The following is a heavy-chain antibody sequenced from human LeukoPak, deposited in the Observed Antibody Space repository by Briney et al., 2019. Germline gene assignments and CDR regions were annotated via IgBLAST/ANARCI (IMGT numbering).Heavy chain of an antibody. CDR1: GFTFSNYA. D-gene: IGHD4-17*01. CDR3: ARGSATVTFGDY. V-gene: IGHV3-21*01. Sequence: GGSLRLSCAASGFTFSNYAMSWVRQAPGKGLEWVSSISTSSSHIYYADSEKGRFTISRDNAKNSLYLQMNSLRAEDTAVYYCARGSATVTFGDYWGQGTLVTVSS. CDR2: ISTSSSHI. J-gene: IGHJ4*02.